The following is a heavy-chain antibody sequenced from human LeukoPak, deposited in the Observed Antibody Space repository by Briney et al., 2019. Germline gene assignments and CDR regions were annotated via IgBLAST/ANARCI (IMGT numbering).Heavy chain of an antibody. CDR3: AKDTETNWGSMVGSDY. D-gene: IGHD7-27*01. J-gene: IGHJ4*02. Sequence: PGGSLRLSCAASGFTFDDYAMHWVRHAPGKGLEWVSGISWNSGSIGYADSVKGRFTISRDNAKNSLYLQMTNLRAEDTAVYYCAKDTETNWGSMVGSDYWGQGTLVTVSS. CDR2: ISWNSGSI. CDR1: GFTFDDYA. V-gene: IGHV3-9*01.